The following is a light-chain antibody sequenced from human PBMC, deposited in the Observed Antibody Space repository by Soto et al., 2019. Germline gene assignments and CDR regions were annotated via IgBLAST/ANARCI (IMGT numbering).Light chain of an antibody. Sequence: QSALTQPASVSGSPGQSITISCTGTSSDVGGYNYVSWYQQHPDKAPKLMIYDVSNRPXXXXXXXSGSKSGNTASLTISGXXXXXXXXXXCSSYTSSSTLVIFGGGTKLTVL. CDR2: DVS. CDR3: SSYTSSSTLVI. CDR1: SSDVGGYNY. V-gene: IGLV2-14*01. J-gene: IGLJ2*01.